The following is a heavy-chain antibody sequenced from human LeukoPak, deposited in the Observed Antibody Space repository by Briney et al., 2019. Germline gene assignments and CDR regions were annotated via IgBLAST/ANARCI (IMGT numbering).Heavy chain of an antibody. V-gene: IGHV3-23*01. Sequence: GGSLRLSCAASGFTFSSYAMTWVRQAPGKGLEWVSAISGSGDSTYYADSVKGRFTISSDNSKNTLYLQMNSLRAEDTAVYYCAKDRSGSYFPNKFDYWGQGTLVTVSS. CDR2: ISGSGDST. CDR3: AKDRSGSYFPNKFDY. CDR1: GFTFSSYA. J-gene: IGHJ4*02. D-gene: IGHD1-26*01.